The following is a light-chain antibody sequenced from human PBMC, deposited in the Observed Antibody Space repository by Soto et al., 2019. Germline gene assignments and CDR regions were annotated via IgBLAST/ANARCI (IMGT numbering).Light chain of an antibody. V-gene: IGKV3-15*01. CDR2: GAS. J-gene: IGKJ2*01. Sequence: TQSPDTQNKSPGERATLSCRASQSVGTNLVWYQQKPGQAPRPLIYGASIRATDIPPRFSGSGSGTEFTLTISSLQSEDSAIYLCQQYFYWPPYTFGQ. CDR3: QQYFYWPPYT. CDR1: QSVGTN.